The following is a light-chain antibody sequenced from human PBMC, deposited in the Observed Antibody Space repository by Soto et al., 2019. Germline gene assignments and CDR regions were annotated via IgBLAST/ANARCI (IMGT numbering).Light chain of an antibody. CDR3: QETYSTPRT. Sequence: DIQMTQSPSSLSASVGDRVTITCRASRSINTYVNWYQQRPGKAPELQNYSASSLHTGVPSRFSGSGAGTDFTFTNISLLPEDSAIYYCQETYSTPRTFGQGTKVDIK. CDR2: SAS. J-gene: IGKJ1*01. CDR1: RSINTY. V-gene: IGKV1-39*01.